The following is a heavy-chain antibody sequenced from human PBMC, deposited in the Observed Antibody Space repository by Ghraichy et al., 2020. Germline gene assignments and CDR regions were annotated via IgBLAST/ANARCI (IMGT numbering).Heavy chain of an antibody. J-gene: IGHJ6*02. D-gene: IGHD5-18*01. CDR3: ASYVDTAMAPLYYYYGMDV. CDR1: GFTVSSNY. CDR2: IYSGGST. V-gene: IGHV3-53*01. Sequence: GGSLRLSCAASGFTVSSNYMSWVRQAPGKGLEWVSVIYSGGSTYYADSVKGRFTISRDNSKNTLYLQMNSLRAEDTAVYYCASYVDTAMAPLYYYYGMDVWGQGTTVTVSS.